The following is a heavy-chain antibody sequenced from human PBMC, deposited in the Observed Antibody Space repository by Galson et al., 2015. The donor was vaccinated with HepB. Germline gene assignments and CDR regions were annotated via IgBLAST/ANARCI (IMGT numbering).Heavy chain of an antibody. J-gene: IGHJ6*03. D-gene: IGHD3-3*01. V-gene: IGHV1-3*01. CDR2: INAGNGNT. CDR1: GYTFTSYA. Sequence: SVKVSCKASGYTFTSYAMHWVRQAPGQRLEWMGWINAGNGNTKYSQKFQGRVTITRDTSASTAYMELSSLRSEDTAVYYCAREAYYDFWSGPYYYYYYMDVWGKGTTVTVSS. CDR3: AREAYYDFWSGPYYYYYYMDV.